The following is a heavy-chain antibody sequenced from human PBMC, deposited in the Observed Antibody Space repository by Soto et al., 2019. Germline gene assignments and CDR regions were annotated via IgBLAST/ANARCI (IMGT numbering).Heavy chain of an antibody. V-gene: IGHV1-69*08. CDR1: GGTFSSYT. D-gene: IGHD3-9*01. CDR2: IIPILGIA. Sequence: QVQLVQSGAEVKKPGSSVKVSCKASGGTFSSYTISWVRQAPGQGLEWMGRIIPILGIANYAQRFQGRVTSTGDKSTSTAYMELSSQRTEDRAGEYGAREPDLDFYYYMDVWGKGTTVTVSS. CDR3: AREPDLDFYYYMDV. J-gene: IGHJ6*03.